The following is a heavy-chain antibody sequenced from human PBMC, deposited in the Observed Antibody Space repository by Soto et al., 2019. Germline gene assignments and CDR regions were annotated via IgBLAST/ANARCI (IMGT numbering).Heavy chain of an antibody. Sequence: QVQLVQSGAEVKKPGSSVKVSCKASGGTFSSYAISWVRQAPGQGLEWMGGIIPIFGPANYAQTFQGRVTITADESTSTADMGLSRLGAEDTAVYYCARDSSLGRDSSSPARGYNWFAPWGQGTLVTVSS. CDR3: ARDSSLGRDSSSPARGYNWFAP. CDR2: IIPIFGPA. D-gene: IGHD6-13*01. J-gene: IGHJ5*02. V-gene: IGHV1-69*01. CDR1: GGTFSSYA.